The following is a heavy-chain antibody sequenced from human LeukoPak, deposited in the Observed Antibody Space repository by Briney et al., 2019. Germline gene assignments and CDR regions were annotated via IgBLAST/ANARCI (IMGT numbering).Heavy chain of an antibody. Sequence: PGGSLRLSCAASGFTFSSYAMHWVRQAPGKGVEGVAVISYDGRKKYYADSVKGGLTISRDNSKKKLYVQMNRLRGEETGVYYCARHLGPTYYYDSSGYYPTPLENYYYYYGMDVWGQGTTVTVSS. CDR1: GFTFSSYA. CDR2: ISYDGRKK. D-gene: IGHD3-22*01. V-gene: IGHV3-30*04. J-gene: IGHJ6*02. CDR3: ARHLGPTYYYDSSGYYPTPLENYYYYYGMDV.